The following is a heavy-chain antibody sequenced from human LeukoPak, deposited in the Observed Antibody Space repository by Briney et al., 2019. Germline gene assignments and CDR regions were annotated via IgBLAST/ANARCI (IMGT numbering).Heavy chain of an antibody. CDR2: INPISGDT. CDR3: ARGGEDSSSWYLHGY. D-gene: IGHD6-13*01. Sequence: ASVKVSCKASGYTFSGFYMHWLRQAPGQGLEWMGWINPISGDTNYTQKFQGRVTMTRDTSISTAYMELSRLRSDDTAVYYCARGGEDSSSWYLHGYWGQGTLVTVSS. V-gene: IGHV1-2*02. CDR1: GYTFSGFY. J-gene: IGHJ4*02.